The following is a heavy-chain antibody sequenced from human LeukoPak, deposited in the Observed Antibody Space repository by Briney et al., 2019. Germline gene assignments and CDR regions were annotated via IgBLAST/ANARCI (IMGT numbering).Heavy chain of an antibody. CDR1: RYTFTGYY. CDR3: ARDSPTYYYDSSGYYIHWYFDL. D-gene: IGHD3-22*01. J-gene: IGHJ2*01. CDR2: INPNSGGT. V-gene: IGHV1-2*02. Sequence: ASVKVSCRASRYTFTGYYMHWVRQAPGQGLEWMGWINPNSGGTNYAQKFQGRVTMTRDMSTSTVYMGLSSLRSEDTAVYYCARDSPTYYYDSSGYYIHWYFDLWGRGTLVTVSS.